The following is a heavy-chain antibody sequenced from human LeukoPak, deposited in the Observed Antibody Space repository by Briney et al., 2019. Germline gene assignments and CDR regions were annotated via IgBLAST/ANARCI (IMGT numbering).Heavy chain of an antibody. D-gene: IGHD2-15*01. CDR3: ARDQAVVRSPSGWFDP. CDR1: GGSISSYY. Sequence: SETLSLTCTVSGGSISSYYWSWIRQPPGKGLEWIGYIYYSGSTNYNPSLKSRVTMSVDTSKNQFSLKLSSVTAADTAVYYCARDQAVVRSPSGWFDPWGQGTLVTVSS. CDR2: IYYSGST. J-gene: IGHJ5*02. V-gene: IGHV4-59*01.